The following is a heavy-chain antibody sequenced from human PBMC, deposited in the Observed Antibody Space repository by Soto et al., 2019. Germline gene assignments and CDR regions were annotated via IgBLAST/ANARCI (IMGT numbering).Heavy chain of an antibody. CDR3: AREGCSCGSCYGDI. CDR2: IYYSGST. Sequence: QVQLQESGPGLVKPSQTLSLTCTVSGGSISSGGYYWSWIRQHPGKGLEWIGYIYYSGSTYYNPSLKSRVTISVDTYKNQFSLKLSSVTAADTAVYYCAREGCSCGSCYGDIWGQGTMVTVSS. J-gene: IGHJ3*02. D-gene: IGHD2-15*01. CDR1: GGSISSGGYY. V-gene: IGHV4-31*03.